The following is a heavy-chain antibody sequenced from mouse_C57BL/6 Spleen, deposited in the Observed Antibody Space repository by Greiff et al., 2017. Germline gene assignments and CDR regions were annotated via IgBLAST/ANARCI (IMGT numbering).Heavy chain of an antibody. J-gene: IGHJ3*01. CDR2: INPNNGGT. Sequence: EVQLQQSGPELVKPGASVKISCKASGYTFTDYYMNWVKQSHGKSLEWIGDINPNNGGTSYNQKFKGKATLTVDKSSSTAYMELRSLTSEDSAVYYCAIYGRGFAYWGQGTLVTVSA. D-gene: IGHD1-1*01. CDR1: GYTFTDYY. CDR3: AIYGRGFAY. V-gene: IGHV1-26*01.